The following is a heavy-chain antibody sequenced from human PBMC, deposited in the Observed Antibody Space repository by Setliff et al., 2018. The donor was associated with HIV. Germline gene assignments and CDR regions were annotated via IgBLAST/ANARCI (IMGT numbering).Heavy chain of an antibody. D-gene: IGHD5-18*01. J-gene: IGHJ4*02. Sequence: GGSLRLSCAASGFTFEDYGMSWVRQVPGKGLEWVSGISWSGGGTGYAASVKGRFTISRDNAKNSLFLQMNSLRAEDTAVYYCASIELAAMVPVDYWGQGTLVTVSS. CDR1: GFTFEDYG. V-gene: IGHV3-20*04. CDR2: ISWSGGGT. CDR3: ASIELAAMVPVDY.